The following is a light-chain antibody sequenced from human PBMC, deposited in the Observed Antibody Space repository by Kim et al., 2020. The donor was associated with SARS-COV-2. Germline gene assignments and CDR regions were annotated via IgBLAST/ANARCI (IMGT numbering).Light chain of an antibody. CDR1: TGGVTSDHY. CDR3: SLYYSGIVI. Sequence: QAVVTQEPSLTVSPGGTVTLTCASNTGGVTSDHYPYWFQQKPGEAPKTLIYDTDNKHSWTPARFSGSLLGGKAALSLSGAQPEDEAEYFCSLYYSGIVIFGGGTQLTVL. V-gene: IGLV7-46*01. J-gene: IGLJ2*01. CDR2: DTD.